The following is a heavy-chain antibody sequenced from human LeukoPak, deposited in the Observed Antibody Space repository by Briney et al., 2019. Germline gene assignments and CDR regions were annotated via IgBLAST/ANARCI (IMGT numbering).Heavy chain of an antibody. D-gene: IGHD6-6*01. J-gene: IGHJ6*02. V-gene: IGHV4-59*08. Sequence: SETLSLTCTVSGGFISSYYWCWIRQSPGKGLEWIGYIDYRGSTNYNPSLKSRVTMSADTSKNQFSLNLNSVTAADSAVYYCARRGAARRYDGLDVWGQGTTITVSS. CDR3: ARRGAARRYDGLDV. CDR1: GGFISSYY. CDR2: IDYRGST.